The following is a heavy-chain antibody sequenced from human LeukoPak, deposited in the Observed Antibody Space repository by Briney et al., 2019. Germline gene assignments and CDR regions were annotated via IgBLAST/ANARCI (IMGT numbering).Heavy chain of an antibody. CDR3: ARLVGTTLWGYAMDV. V-gene: IGHV4-31*03. D-gene: IGHD1-1*01. Sequence: SQTLSLTCTVSGGSISSGGYYWSWIRQPPGKGLEWIGEINHSGTTNYSPSLKSRVIMSVDASKKYFSLRLTSVTAADTAVYYCARLVGTTLWGYAMDVWGKGTTVVVSS. J-gene: IGHJ6*04. CDR1: GGSISSGGYY. CDR2: INHSGTT.